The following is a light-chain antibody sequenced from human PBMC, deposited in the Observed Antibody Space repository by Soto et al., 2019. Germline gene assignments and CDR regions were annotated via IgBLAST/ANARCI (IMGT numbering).Light chain of an antibody. Sequence: QSALTQPASVSGSPGQSITISCTGTRSDVGGYNYVSWYQQHPGKAPKPMISGVSNRPSGVSNRFSGSQSGNTASLTISGLQTEDEDDYYCISYTTSGTDVFGTGTQVTVL. CDR1: RSDVGGYNY. CDR3: ISYTTSGTDV. J-gene: IGLJ1*01. V-gene: IGLV2-14*01. CDR2: GVS.